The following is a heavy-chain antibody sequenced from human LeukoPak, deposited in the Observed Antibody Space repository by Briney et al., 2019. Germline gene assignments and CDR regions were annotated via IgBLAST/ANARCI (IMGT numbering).Heavy chain of an antibody. CDR3: ARDDSGSDLNSFDY. J-gene: IGHJ4*02. D-gene: IGHD1-26*01. CDR2: INSNTGGT. CDR1: EYTFTGYH. Sequence: SVKVSCKASEYTFTGYHMHWVRQAPGQGLEWMGCINSNTGGTQYAQNFQGRVTMSRDTSVSTVYMELSRLRSDDTAVYYCARDDSGSDLNSFDYWGQGTLVTVSS. V-gene: IGHV1-2*02.